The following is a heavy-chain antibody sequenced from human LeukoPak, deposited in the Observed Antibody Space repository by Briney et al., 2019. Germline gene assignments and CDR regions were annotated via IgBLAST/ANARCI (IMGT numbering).Heavy chain of an antibody. CDR3: ARDSGDGGGSWLWFDP. V-gene: IGHV4-59*01. CDR2: IYYSGST. J-gene: IGHJ5*02. D-gene: IGHD2-15*01. CDR1: GGSISSYY. Sequence: SETLSLTCTVSGGSISSYYWSWIRQPAGKGLEWIGYIYYSGSTNYNPSLKSRVTISVDTSKNQFSLKLSSVTAADTALYYCARDSGDGGGSWLWFDPWGQGILVTVSS.